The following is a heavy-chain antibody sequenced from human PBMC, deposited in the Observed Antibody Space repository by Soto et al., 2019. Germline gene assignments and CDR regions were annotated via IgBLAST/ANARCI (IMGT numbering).Heavy chain of an antibody. CDR3: ARGVAGRAVYFQH. J-gene: IGHJ1*01. V-gene: IGHV1-18*01. D-gene: IGHD6-19*01. CDR1: AYTFTSYG. CDR2: ISAYNGNT. Sequence: QVQLVQSGAEVKKPGASVKVSCKASAYTFTSYGISWVRQAPGQGLELMGWISAYNGNTNYAQKLQGRVTMTTDTATSTAYMELRSVRSDDSAVYDGARGVAGRAVYFQHWGQGTLVTVSS.